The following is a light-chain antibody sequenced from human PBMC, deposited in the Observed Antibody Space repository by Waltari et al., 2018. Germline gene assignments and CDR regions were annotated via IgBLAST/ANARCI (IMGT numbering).Light chain of an antibody. J-gene: IGKJ2*01. V-gene: IGKV1-39*01. CDR1: HTISDY. CDR2: AAS. CDR3: QQSYSIPYT. Sequence: DIQMTQSPSSLSASVGDRVTITCRASHTISDYLNLYQQKAGKAPKRLIYAASSLQSGVPSRFSGSGSGTDFTLTISSLQPEDFATYYCQQSYSIPYTFGQGTKLEIK.